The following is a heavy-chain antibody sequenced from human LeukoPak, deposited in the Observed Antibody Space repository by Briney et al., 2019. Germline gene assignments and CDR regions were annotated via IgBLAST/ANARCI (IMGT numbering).Heavy chain of an antibody. V-gene: IGHV3-7*01. J-gene: IGHJ4*02. CDR3: ARVRDYGDFPFYFDY. Sequence: GGSLRLSCAASGFTFSSYWMSWVRQAPGKGLEWVANIKQDGSEKYYVDSVKGRFTISRDNAKNSLYLQMNSLRAEDTTVYYCARVRDYGDFPFYFDYWGQGTLVTASS. CDR1: GFTFSSYW. D-gene: IGHD4-17*01. CDR2: IKQDGSEK.